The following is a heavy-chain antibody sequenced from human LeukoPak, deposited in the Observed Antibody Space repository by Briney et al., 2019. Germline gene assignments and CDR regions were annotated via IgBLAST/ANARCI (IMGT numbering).Heavy chain of an antibody. CDR2: INPNSGGT. Sequence: GASVKVSCKASGYTFTGYYMHWVRQAPGQGLEWMGWINPNSGGTNYAQKFQGRVTMTRDTSISTAYMELSRLRSDDTAVYYCARIAVTTSGYYGMDVWGQGTTVTVSS. CDR1: GYTFTGYY. D-gene: IGHD4-17*01. V-gene: IGHV1-2*02. J-gene: IGHJ6*02. CDR3: ARIAVTTSGYYGMDV.